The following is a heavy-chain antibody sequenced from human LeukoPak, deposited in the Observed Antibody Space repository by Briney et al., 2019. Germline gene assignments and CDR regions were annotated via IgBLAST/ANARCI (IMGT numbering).Heavy chain of an antibody. Sequence: ASVKVSCKVSGYTLTELSMHWVRQAPGKGLEWMGGFDPEDGEIIYAQKFQGRVTMTEDTSTDTAYMELSSLRSEDTAVYYCATQYQLLNWFDPWGQGTLVTVSS. J-gene: IGHJ5*02. CDR3: ATQYQLLNWFDP. V-gene: IGHV1-24*01. CDR1: GYTLTELS. D-gene: IGHD2-2*01. CDR2: FDPEDGEI.